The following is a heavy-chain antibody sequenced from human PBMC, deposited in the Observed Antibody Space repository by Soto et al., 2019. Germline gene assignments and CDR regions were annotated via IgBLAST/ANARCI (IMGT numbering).Heavy chain of an antibody. V-gene: IGHV4-31*03. Sequence: SETLSLTCTVSGGSISSGGYYWSWIRQHPGKGLEWIGYIYYSGSTYYNPSLKSRVTISVDTSKNQFSLKLSSVTAADTAVYYCARVRDYGDYHFDYWGQGTLVTVSS. CDR3: ARVRDYGDYHFDY. D-gene: IGHD4-17*01. CDR2: IYYSGST. CDR1: GGSISSGGYY. J-gene: IGHJ4*02.